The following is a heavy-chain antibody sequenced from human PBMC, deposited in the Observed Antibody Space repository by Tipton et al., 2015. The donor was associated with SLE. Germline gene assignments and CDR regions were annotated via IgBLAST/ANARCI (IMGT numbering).Heavy chain of an antibody. CDR3: ARGRPLGLVEPTTKDHYGMDV. CDR2: IYESGSA. D-gene: IGHD1-7*01. J-gene: IGHJ6*02. CDR1: GGSISSGGYS. V-gene: IGHV4-30-2*01. Sequence: TLSLTCAVSGGSISSGGYSWGWVRQPPGKGLEWLGYIYESGSAYYNPSLKSRLTISIDRPKNQFSLRLSSVTAADTAVYYCARGRPLGLVEPTTKDHYGMDVWGQGTTVTVSS.